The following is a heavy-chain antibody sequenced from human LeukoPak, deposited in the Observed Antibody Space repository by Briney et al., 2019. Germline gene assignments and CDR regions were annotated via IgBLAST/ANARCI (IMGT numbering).Heavy chain of an antibody. Sequence: ASVKVSCKASGYSFNFYAMNWVRQAPGQGLEWMGCINTNTGNPTYAQGFTGRFVFSLDTSVTTTYLEIRSLKPEDTAVYYCARGILDPWGQGTLVTVSS. CDR3: ARGILDP. CDR1: GYSFNFYA. V-gene: IGHV7-4-1*02. CDR2: INTNTGNP. J-gene: IGHJ5*02.